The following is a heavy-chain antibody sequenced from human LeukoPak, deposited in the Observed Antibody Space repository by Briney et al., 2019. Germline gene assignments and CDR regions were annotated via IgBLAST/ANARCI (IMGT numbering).Heavy chain of an antibody. CDR3: ARVAGYSYGYGYYYYYMDV. J-gene: IGHJ6*03. CDR2: ISSSSSYI. CDR1: GFTFSSYA. D-gene: IGHD5-18*01. V-gene: IGHV3-21*01. Sequence: PGGSLRLSCEASGFTFSSYAMHWVRQAPGKGLEWVSSISSSSSYIYYADSVKGRFTISRDNAKNSLYLQMNSLRAEDTAVYYCARVAGYSYGYGYYYYYMDVWGKGTTVTVSS.